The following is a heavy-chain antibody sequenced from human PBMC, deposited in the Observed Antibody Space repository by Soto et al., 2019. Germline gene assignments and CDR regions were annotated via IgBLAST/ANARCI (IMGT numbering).Heavy chain of an antibody. J-gene: IGHJ3*02. D-gene: IGHD3-3*01. Sequence: GGSLRLSCAASGFTFSSYSMNWVRQAPGKGLEWVSYISSSSSTIYYADSVKGRFTISRDNAKNSLYLQMNSLRAEDTAVYYCARDQITIFGVVIVIDAFDIWGQGTMVTVSS. CDR3: ARDQITIFGVVIVIDAFDI. CDR2: ISSSSSTI. V-gene: IGHV3-48*01. CDR1: GFTFSSYS.